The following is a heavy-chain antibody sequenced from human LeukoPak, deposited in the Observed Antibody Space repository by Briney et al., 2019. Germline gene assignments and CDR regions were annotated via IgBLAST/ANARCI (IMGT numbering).Heavy chain of an antibody. D-gene: IGHD6-13*01. J-gene: IGHJ4*02. CDR2: ISYDGSNK. Sequence: GRSLRLSCAASGFTFSSYAMHWVRQAPGKGLEWVAVISYDGSNKYYADSVKGRFTISRDNSKNTLYLQMNSLRAEDTAVYYCARDLVKYSSGWYLGYWGQGTLVTVSS. CDR3: ARDLVKYSSGWYLGY. V-gene: IGHV3-30-3*01. CDR1: GFTFSSYA.